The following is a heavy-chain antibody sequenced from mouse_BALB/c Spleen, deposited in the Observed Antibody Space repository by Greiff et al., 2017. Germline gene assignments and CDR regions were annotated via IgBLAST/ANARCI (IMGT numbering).Heavy chain of an antibody. J-gene: IGHJ3*01. CDR3: ARDTRAAWFAY. CDR1: GFTFSSYG. D-gene: IGHD3-1*01. Sequence: DVMLVESGGGLVQPGGSLKLSCAASGFTFSSYGMSWVRQTPDKRLELVATINSNGGSTYYPDSVKGRFTISRDNAKNTLYLQMSSLKSEDTAMYYCARDTRAAWFAYWGQGTLVTVSA. V-gene: IGHV5-6-3*01. CDR2: INSNGGST.